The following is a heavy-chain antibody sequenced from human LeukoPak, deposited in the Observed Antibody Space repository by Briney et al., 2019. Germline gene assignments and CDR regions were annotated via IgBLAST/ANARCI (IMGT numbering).Heavy chain of an antibody. CDR2: ISAFNGNT. CDR3: ARDPVGANGVFDY. CDR1: GYIFNSYG. V-gene: IGHV1-18*01. Sequence: RASVKVSCKASGYIFNSYGISWVRQAPGQGLEWMGWISAFNGNTNYAQKFQGRVTMTTGTSTNTAYMELRSLSSDDTAVYFCARDPVGANGVFDYWGQGTLVTVSS. J-gene: IGHJ4*02. D-gene: IGHD1-26*01.